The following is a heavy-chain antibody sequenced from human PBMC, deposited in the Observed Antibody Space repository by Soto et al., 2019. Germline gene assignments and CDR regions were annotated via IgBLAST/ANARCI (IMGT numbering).Heavy chain of an antibody. V-gene: IGHV1-3*01. CDR3: ARDVGATGD. CDR1: GYTFTSYA. D-gene: IGHD1-26*01. Sequence: QVQLVQSGAEVKKPGASVKVSCKASGYTFTSYAMHWVRQAPGQSLEGMGWINAGNGNTKYSQKFQGRVTITRDTSASTGYMGLSSLKSEDTAVYYCARDVGATGDCGQGTLVTVSS. J-gene: IGHJ1*01. CDR2: INAGNGNT.